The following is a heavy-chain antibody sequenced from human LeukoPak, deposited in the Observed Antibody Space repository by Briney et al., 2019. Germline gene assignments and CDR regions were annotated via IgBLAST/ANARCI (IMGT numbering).Heavy chain of an antibody. J-gene: IGHJ6*04. V-gene: IGHV1-69*06. CDR2: IIPIFGTA. D-gene: IGHD4-11*01. CDR3: ARGGEDYSNSYYYYYGMDV. CDR1: GGTFSSYA. Sequence: SVKVSCKASGGTFSSYAISWVRQAPGQGLEWMGGIIPIFGTANYAQKFQGRVTITAGKSTSTAYMELSSLRSEDTAVYYCARGGEDYSNSYYYYYGMDVWGKGTTVTVSS.